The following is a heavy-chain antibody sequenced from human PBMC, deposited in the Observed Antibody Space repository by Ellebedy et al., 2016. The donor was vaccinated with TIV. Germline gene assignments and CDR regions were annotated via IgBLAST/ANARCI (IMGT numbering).Heavy chain of an antibody. J-gene: IGHJ3*02. CDR3: ARDRLADYDAFDI. D-gene: IGHD4-11*01. CDR1: GFTSSDYW. V-gene: IGHV3-7*01. Sequence: GESLKISCAASGFTSSDYWMSWVRQAPGKGLEWVANIKQDGSEKYYVDSVKGRFTISRDNAKNSLYLQMNSLRTEDTAVYYCARDRLADYDAFDIWGQGTMVTVSS. CDR2: IKQDGSEK.